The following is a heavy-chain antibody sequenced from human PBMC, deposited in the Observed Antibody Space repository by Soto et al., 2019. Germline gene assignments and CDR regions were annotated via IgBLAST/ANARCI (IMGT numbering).Heavy chain of an antibody. V-gene: IGHV3-53*04. CDR3: ARVRPWSLDH. CDR2: IYSGGST. CDR1: GCTVSSND. J-gene: IGHJ4*02. Sequence: VGSLRLSCAASGCTVSSNDMSWVRQAPGKGLEWVSVIYSGGSTYYADSVKGRFTISRHNSKNTLYLQMNSLRAEDTAVYYCARVRPWSLDHWGQGTLVTVSS. D-gene: IGHD2-8*01.